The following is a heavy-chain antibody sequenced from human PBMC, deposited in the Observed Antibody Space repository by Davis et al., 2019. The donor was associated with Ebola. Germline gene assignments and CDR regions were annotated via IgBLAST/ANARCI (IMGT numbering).Heavy chain of an antibody. CDR1: GFTFSSYW. D-gene: IGHD4-23*01. J-gene: IGHJ4*02. CDR2: INSDGSST. V-gene: IGHV3-74*01. CDR3: AVTPKYLYYFDY. Sequence: GESLKISCAASGFTFSSYWMHWVRQAPGKGLVWVSRINSDGSSTSYADSVKGRFTISRDNAKNTLYLQMNSLRAEDTAVYYCAVTPKYLYYFDYWGQGTLVTVSS.